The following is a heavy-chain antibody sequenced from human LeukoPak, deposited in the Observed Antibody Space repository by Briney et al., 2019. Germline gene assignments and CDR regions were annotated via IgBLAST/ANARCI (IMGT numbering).Heavy chain of an antibody. J-gene: IGHJ4*02. CDR3: ARGPLWFGELLYPDY. D-gene: IGHD3-10*01. V-gene: IGHV1-18*01. Sequence: GASVKVSCKASGYTFTSYGISWVRQAPGQGLEWMGWISAYNGNTNYAQKLQGRVTMTTDTSTSTAYMELRSLRSDDTAVYYCARGPLWFGELLYPDYWGQGTLATVSS. CDR2: ISAYNGNT. CDR1: GYTFTSYG.